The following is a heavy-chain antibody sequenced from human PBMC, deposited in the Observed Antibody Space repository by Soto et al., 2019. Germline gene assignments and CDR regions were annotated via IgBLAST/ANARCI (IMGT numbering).Heavy chain of an antibody. V-gene: IGHV1-46*01. J-gene: IGHJ5*02. CDR3: ARDGPIAVAGFWFDP. CDR2: INPSGGST. D-gene: IGHD6-19*01. CDR1: GYTFTSYY. Sequence: QVQLVQSGAEVKKPGASVKVSCKASGYTFTSYYMHWVRQAPGQGLEWMGIINPSGGSTSYAQKFQGRVTMPRDTPTSTVYVELSSLSSEDTAVYYCARDGPIAVAGFWFDPWGQGTLVTLSS.